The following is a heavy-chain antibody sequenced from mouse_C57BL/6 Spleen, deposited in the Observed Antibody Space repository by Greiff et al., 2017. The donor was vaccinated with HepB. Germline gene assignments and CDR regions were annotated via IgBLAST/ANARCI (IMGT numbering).Heavy chain of an antibody. V-gene: IGHV1-80*01. CDR1: GYAFSSYW. CDR2: IYPGDGDT. CDR3: ARSTTVVATRAMDY. J-gene: IGHJ4*01. Sequence: LQQSGASVKISCNASGYAFSSYWMNWVKQRPGKGLEWIGQIYPGDGDTNYNGKFKGKATLTADKSSSTAYMQLSSLTSEDSAVYFCARSTTVVATRAMDYWGQGTSVTVSS. D-gene: IGHD1-1*01.